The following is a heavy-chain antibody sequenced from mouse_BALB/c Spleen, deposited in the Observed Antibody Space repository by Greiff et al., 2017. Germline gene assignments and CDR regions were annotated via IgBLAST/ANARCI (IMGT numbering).Heavy chain of an antibody. CDR2: ISRGGST. J-gene: IGHJ2*01. CDR1: GFTFSSYA. D-gene: IGHD1-1*01. V-gene: IGHV5-6-5*01. CDR3: AREGGSSPVDY. Sequence: VQLKQSGGGLVKPGGSLKLSCAASGFTFSSYAMSWVRQTPEKRLEWVASISRGGSTYYPDSVKGRFTISRDNARNILYLQMSSLRSEDTAMYYCAREGGSSPVDYWGQGTTLTVSS.